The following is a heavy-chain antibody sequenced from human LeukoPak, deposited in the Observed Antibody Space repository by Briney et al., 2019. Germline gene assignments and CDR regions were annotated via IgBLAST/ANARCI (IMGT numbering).Heavy chain of an antibody. V-gene: IGHV3-23*01. CDR3: AKLAGYYDSSGYLFDY. J-gene: IGHJ4*02. Sequence: GGSLRLSCAASGFTFSSYAMSWVRQAPGKGVEWVSAISGSGGSTYYADSVKGRFTISRDNSKNTLYLQMNSLRAEDTAVYYCAKLAGYYDSSGYLFDYWGQGTLVTVSS. D-gene: IGHD3-22*01. CDR1: GFTFSSYA. CDR2: ISGSGGST.